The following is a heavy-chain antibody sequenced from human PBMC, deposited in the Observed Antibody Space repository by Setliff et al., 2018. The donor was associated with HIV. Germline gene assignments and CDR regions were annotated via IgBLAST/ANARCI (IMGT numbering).Heavy chain of an antibody. CDR2: IKSIISGGTT. CDR3: TTGGGGAN. CDR1: GFTFSNAW. V-gene: IGHV3-15*07. J-gene: IGHJ4*02. D-gene: IGHD3-16*01. Sequence: GSLRLSCAASGFTFSNAWMNWVRQAPGKRLEWVGRIKSIISGGTTDYAAPVKDRFTISRDDSKNMVYLQMNSLKTEDTAVYYCTTGGGGANWGQGTLVTVSS.